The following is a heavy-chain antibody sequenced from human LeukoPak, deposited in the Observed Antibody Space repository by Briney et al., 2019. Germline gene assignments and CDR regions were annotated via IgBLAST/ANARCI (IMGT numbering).Heavy chain of an antibody. J-gene: IGHJ6*03. CDR3: TREAMQQFPPYYYYYMDV. CDR1: GDSIINYY. D-gene: IGHD6-13*01. CDR2: IYSTGTN. Sequence: PSETLSLTCSVSGDSIINYYWSWIRQPAGKGLGWLGRIYSTGTNDYNPSVKRRLTMSVDISKRQISLKLTSVTAADTAVYYCTREAMQQFPPYYYYYMDVWGKGTAVTVSS. V-gene: IGHV4-4*07.